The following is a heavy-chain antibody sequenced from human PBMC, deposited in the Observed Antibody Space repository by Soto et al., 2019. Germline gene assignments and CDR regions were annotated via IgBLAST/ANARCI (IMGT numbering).Heavy chain of an antibody. CDR1: GGTFSSYA. V-gene: IGHV1-69*13. Sequence: SVKVSCKASGGTFSSYAISWVRQAPGQGLEWMGGIIPIFGTANYAQKFQGRVTITADESTSTAYMELSSLRSEDTAVYYCARAPRLEDAFDIWGQGTMVTVSS. CDR3: ARAPRLEDAFDI. CDR2: IIPIFGTA. J-gene: IGHJ3*02. D-gene: IGHD4-17*01.